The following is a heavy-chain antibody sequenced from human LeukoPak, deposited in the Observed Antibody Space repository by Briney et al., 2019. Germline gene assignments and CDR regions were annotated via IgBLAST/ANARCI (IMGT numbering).Heavy chain of an antibody. V-gene: IGHV4-39*01. CDR1: GGSISSSAYY. CDR3: ARLRCTSTSCYHSHYYYSSDV. J-gene: IGHJ6*02. D-gene: IGHD2-2*01. CDR2: IYYSGSA. Sequence: SETLSLTCTVSGGSISSSAYYWGWIRQPPGKGLEWIANIYYSGSAYYNPSLKSRLTISVDTSKNQFSLMLSSVTAADTAVYYCARLRCTSTSCYHSHYYYSSDVWGQGTTVTVSS.